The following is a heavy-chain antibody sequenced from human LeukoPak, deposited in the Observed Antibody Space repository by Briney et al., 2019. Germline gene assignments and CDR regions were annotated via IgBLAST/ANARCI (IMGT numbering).Heavy chain of an antibody. V-gene: IGHV3-48*03. J-gene: IGHJ4*02. Sequence: GGSLRLSCAASGFTFNSYEMNWVRQAPGKGLEWVSYISSSGSTIYYADSVKGRFTISRDNAKNSLYLQMNSLRAEDTAVYYCAREGPSSSSCFDYWGQGTLVTVSS. CDR1: GFTFNSYE. D-gene: IGHD6-13*01. CDR3: AREGPSSSSCFDY. CDR2: ISSSGSTI.